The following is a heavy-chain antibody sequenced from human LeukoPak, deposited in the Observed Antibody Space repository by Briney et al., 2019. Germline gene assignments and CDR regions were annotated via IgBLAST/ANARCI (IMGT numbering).Heavy chain of an antibody. CDR1: GGSISSNY. CDR2: IYYSGST. V-gene: IGHV4-59*01. J-gene: IGHJ4*02. Sequence: PSETLSLTCAVSGGSISSNYWSWIRQPPGKGLEWIGYIYYSGSTNYNPSLKSRVTISADTTTNQLSLKLSSVTAADTAVYYCARYYCSGGTCYHFDYWGQGTLVTVSS. D-gene: IGHD2-15*01. CDR3: ARYYCSGGTCYHFDY.